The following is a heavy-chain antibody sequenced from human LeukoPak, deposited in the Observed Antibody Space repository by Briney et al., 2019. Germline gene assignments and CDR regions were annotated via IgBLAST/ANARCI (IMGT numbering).Heavy chain of an antibody. J-gene: IGHJ6*02. CDR3: ARLSGYSSGWRYYYGMDV. D-gene: IGHD6-19*01. Sequence: PSETLSLTCTVSGGSISSYYWSWIRQPPGKGLEWIGYIYYSGSTNYNPSLKSRVTISVDTSKNQFSLKLSSVTAADTAVYYCARLSGYSSGWRYYYGMDVWGQGTTVTVSS. CDR1: GGSISSYY. V-gene: IGHV4-59*08. CDR2: IYYSGST.